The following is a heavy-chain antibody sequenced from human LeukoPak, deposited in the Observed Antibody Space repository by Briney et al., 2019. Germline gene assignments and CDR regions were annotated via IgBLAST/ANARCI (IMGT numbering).Heavy chain of an antibody. V-gene: IGHV3-74*01. CDR2: TNSDGGGS. J-gene: IGHJ5*02. CDR1: GLTFGNNW. CDR3: ARDVPHNWFDS. Sequence: AGSLRLSCAASGLTFGNNWMHWVRPGPGQGLVWVSRTNSDGGGSIYADSVKGRFTVSRDNAKNTLYLKMNSLRAEDTAVYYCARDVPHNWFDSWGQGTLVTVSS.